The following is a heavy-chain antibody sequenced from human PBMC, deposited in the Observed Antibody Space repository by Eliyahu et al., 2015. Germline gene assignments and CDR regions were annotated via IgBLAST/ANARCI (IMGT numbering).Heavy chain of an antibody. Sequence: QVQLQQWGAGLLKPSETLSLTCAVYGGSFSGYYWSWIRQPPGKGLEWIGEINHSGSTNYNPSLKSRVTISVDTSKNQFSLKLSSVTAADTAVYYCARGGLGRVRSTIDYWGQGTLVTVSS. V-gene: IGHV4-34*01. D-gene: IGHD3-10*01. CDR1: GGSFSGYY. CDR2: INHSGST. J-gene: IGHJ4*02. CDR3: ARGGLGRVRSTIDY.